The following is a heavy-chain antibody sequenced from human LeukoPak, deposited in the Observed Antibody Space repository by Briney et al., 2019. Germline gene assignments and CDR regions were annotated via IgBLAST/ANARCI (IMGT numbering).Heavy chain of an antibody. CDR3: AREYCSGGSCYGDDAFDI. CDR2: IIPIFGTA. J-gene: IGHJ3*02. V-gene: IGHV1-69*13. Sequence: SVKLSCTASGGNFSSYDLSGGRQATGQGLEWMGGIIPIFGTANYAQKFQGRVTITADESTSTAYMELSSLRSEDTAVYYCAREYCSGGSCYGDDAFDIWGQGTMVTVSS. CDR1: GGNFSSYD. D-gene: IGHD2-15*01.